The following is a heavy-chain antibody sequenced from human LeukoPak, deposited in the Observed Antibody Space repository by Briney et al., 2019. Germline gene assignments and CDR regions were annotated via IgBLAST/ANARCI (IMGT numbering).Heavy chain of an antibody. D-gene: IGHD4-23*01. V-gene: IGHV3-48*03. CDR2: ISSSGSTI. J-gene: IGHJ4*02. CDR1: GFTFSSYE. CDR3: AGATPRTPGHFDY. Sequence: GGSLRLSYAASGFTFSSYELNCVRQAPGEGLEWVSYISSSGSTIHYADSVKGRFTISRDNAKNSLYLQMNNLRAGEDTALYYCAGATPRTPGHFDYWGQGTLVTVSS.